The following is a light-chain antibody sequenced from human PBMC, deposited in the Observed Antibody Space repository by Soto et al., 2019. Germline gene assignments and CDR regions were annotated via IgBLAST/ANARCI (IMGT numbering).Light chain of an antibody. CDR2: EIN. Sequence: QSALTQPPSASGSPGQSVTISCTGTSSDVGAYDYVSWYQQHPGKAPKLMIYEINKRPSGVPDRFSGSKSGNTASLTVSGLQSEDEGDYYCSAYTARSTLVFGGGTKLTVL. J-gene: IGLJ3*02. CDR1: SSDVGAYDY. CDR3: SAYTARSTLV. V-gene: IGLV2-8*01.